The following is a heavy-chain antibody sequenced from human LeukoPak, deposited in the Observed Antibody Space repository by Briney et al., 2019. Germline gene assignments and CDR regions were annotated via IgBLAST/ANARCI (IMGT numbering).Heavy chain of an antibody. CDR2: IYTSGST. V-gene: IGHV4-4*07. CDR1: DGSISGYY. Sequence: SETLSLTCTVSDGSISGYYWSWIRQPARKGLEWIGRIYTSGSTNYNPSLKSRVTMSVDTSKNHFSLKLSSVTAADTAVYYCARGPQDYGGHSDYNDGFDIWGQGTMVTVSS. D-gene: IGHD4-23*01. J-gene: IGHJ3*02. CDR3: ARGPQDYGGHSDYNDGFDI.